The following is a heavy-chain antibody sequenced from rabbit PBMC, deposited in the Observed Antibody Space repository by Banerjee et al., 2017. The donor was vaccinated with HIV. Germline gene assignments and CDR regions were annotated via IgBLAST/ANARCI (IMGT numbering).Heavy chain of an antibody. CDR1: GFSFSSGYY. V-gene: IGHV1S40*01. CDR3: ARGGYAGASYYLQL. CDR2: ISTSTGSA. J-gene: IGHJ4*01. Sequence: QSLEESGGDLVKPGASLTLTRTASGFSFSSGYYVCWVRQAPGKGLEWIGCISTSTGSAYYASWVISRFTISKTSSTTVTLQMTSLTAADTATYFSARGGYAGASYYLQLWGPGTLVTVS. D-gene: IGHD8-1*01.